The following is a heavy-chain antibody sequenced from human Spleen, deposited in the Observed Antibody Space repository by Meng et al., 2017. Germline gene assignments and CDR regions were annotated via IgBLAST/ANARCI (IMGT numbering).Heavy chain of an antibody. J-gene: IGHJ3*02. V-gene: IGHV4-39*07. CDR2: IYYTGST. D-gene: IGHD6-13*01. CDR1: GGSISSSLSY. CDR3: ARDRGSSWYDAFDI. Sequence: SETLSLTCTVSGGSISSSLSYWGWVRQPPGKGREWIGSIYYTGSTYYNPSLKSRVTMSVVTSKNQFSLKLSSVTAADTAVYHCARDRGSSWYDAFDIWGQGTMVTVSS.